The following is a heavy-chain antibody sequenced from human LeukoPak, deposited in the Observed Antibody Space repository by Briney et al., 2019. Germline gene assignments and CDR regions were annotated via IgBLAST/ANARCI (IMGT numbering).Heavy chain of an antibody. D-gene: IGHD6-6*01. CDR2: INPNSGGT. Sequence: ASVKVSCKASGYTFTGYYMHWVRQAPGQGLEWMGWINPNSGGTNYAQKFQGRVTMTRDTSISTAYMELSRLRSDDTAVYYCARPRPDHYYYMDVWGKGTTVTISS. J-gene: IGHJ6*03. CDR3: ARPRPDHYYYMDV. CDR1: GYTFTGYY. V-gene: IGHV1-2*02.